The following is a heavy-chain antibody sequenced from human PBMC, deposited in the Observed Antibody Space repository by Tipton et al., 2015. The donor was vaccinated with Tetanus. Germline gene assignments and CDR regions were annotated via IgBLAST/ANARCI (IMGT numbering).Heavy chain of an antibody. D-gene: IGHD6-19*01. V-gene: IGHV1-69*01. CDR1: GGTFTNYA. CDR3: ARLVKQWLVPEDY. Sequence: QLVQSGPEVKKPGSSVKVSCKASGGTFTNYALSWVRQAPGQGLEWVGGITPIFGTTNSAPKFQGRVTITADESTNTAYMELSNLRSEDTAVYYCARLVKQWLVPEDYWGQGTLVTVSS. CDR2: ITPIFGTT. J-gene: IGHJ4*02.